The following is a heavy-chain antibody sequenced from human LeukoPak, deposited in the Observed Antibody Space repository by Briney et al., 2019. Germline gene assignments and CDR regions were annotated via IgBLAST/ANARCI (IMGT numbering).Heavy chain of an antibody. D-gene: IGHD7-27*01. V-gene: IGHV1-3*01. CDR2: INAGNGNT. CDR3: ARCPTGAGDYFDY. Sequence: ASVKVSFKASGYTFTSYAMHWVRQAPGQRLEWMGWINAGNGNTKYSQKFQGRVTITRDTSASTAYMELSSLRYEDTAVYYCARCPTGAGDYFDYWGQGTLVTVSS. J-gene: IGHJ4*02. CDR1: GYTFTSYA.